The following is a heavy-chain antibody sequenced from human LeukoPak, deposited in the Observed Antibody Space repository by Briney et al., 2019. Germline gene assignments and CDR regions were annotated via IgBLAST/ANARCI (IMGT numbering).Heavy chain of an antibody. D-gene: IGHD2-15*01. J-gene: IGHJ4*02. CDR2: IKQDGSEK. CDR1: GFTFSSYW. CDR3: ARDGGLHTNFDY. V-gene: IGHV3-7*01. Sequence: GGSLRLSCAASGFTFSSYWMSWVRQAPGKGLEWVANIKQDGSEKYYADSVRGRFSTSRDNANNLLYLQMNSLRAEDTAVYYCARDGGLHTNFDYWGQGTLVTVSS.